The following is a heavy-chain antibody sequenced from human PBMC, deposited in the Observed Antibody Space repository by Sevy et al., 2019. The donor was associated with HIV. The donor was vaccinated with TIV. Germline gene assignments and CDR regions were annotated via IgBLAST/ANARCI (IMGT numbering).Heavy chain of an antibody. Sequence: GGSLRLSCAASGFTFSDYGMHWVRQAPGKGLERVAVIWYDGSNKYYAEAVKGRFTISRDNSKNTLYVQMNGLRAEDTTVYYCARDKLLPVMITMVRGALSYYFDYWGQGTLVTVSS. J-gene: IGHJ4*02. D-gene: IGHD3-10*01. CDR2: IWYDGSNK. CDR3: ARDKLLPVMITMVRGALSYYFDY. CDR1: GFTFSDYG. V-gene: IGHV3-33*01.